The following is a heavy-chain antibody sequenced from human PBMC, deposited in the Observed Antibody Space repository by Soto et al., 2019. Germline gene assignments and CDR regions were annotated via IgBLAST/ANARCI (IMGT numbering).Heavy chain of an antibody. CDR2: INPSDGNT. D-gene: IGHD6-6*01. CDR3: AREHSIESSGAWWLDP. J-gene: IGHJ5*02. V-gene: IGHV1-46*01. CDR1: GYTFTSNW. Sequence: QVQLVQSGAEVKKPGASVKVSCKASGYTFTSNWIHWVRRAPGQGLEWMGIINPSDGNTNYAQKFQGRVTVTRDTSTSTAYMELSSLTSEDTAVYYCAREHSIESSGAWWLDPWGQGTLVTVSS.